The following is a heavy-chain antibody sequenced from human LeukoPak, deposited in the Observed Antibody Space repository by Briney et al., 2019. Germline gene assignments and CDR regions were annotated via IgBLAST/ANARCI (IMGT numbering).Heavy chain of an antibody. CDR2: ISGNGVST. CDR3: AKPQYDSSWYYFDY. CDR1: GFTFSTYA. V-gene: IGHV3-23*01. J-gene: IGHJ4*02. D-gene: IGHD6-13*01. Sequence: PGGSLRLSCAASGFTFSTYAMSWVRQAPGKGLEWVSTISGNGVSTYYANSVKGRFTISRDNSKNTLWLQMNSLRAEGTALYYCAKPQYDSSWYYFDYWGQGTLVTVSS.